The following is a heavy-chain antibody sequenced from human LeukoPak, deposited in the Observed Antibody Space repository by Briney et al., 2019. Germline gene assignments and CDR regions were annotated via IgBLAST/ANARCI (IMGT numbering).Heavy chain of an antibody. J-gene: IGHJ3*02. CDR2: ISGSGGST. V-gene: IGHV3-23*01. D-gene: IGHD2-15*01. CDR1: GFTFSSYA. CDR3: AKDARYCSGVTCYSGDPFDI. Sequence: GGSLRLSCAASGFTFSSYAMNWVRQAPGKGLEWVSGISGSGGSTNYADSVKGRFTVSRDNSKNTLYLQINSLRAEDTAVYYCAKDARYCSGVTCYSGDPFDIWGQGTMVTVSS.